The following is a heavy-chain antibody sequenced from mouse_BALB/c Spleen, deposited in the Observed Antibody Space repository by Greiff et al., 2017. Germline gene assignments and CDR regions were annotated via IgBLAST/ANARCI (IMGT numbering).Heavy chain of an antibody. CDR2: IWSGGST. CDR3: ARSLYYGSTMDY. D-gene: IGHD1-1*01. J-gene: IGHJ4*01. CDR1: GFSLTSYG. Sequence: VQLQQSGPGLVQPSQSLSITCTVSGFSLTSYGVHWVRQSPGKGLEWLGVIWSGGSTDYNAAFISRLSISKDNSKSQVFFKMNSLQANDTAIYYCARSLYYGSTMDYWGQGTSVTVSS. V-gene: IGHV2-2*02.